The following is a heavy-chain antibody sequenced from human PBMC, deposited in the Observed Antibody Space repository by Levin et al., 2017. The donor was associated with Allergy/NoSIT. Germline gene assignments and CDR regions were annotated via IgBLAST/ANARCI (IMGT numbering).Heavy chain of an antibody. J-gene: IGHJ4*02. V-gene: IGHV3-7*01. CDR1: GFTFSSYW. CDR3: ARDLPHGPAYYFDY. Sequence: LSLTCAASGFTFSSYWMSWVRQAPGKGLEWVANIKQDGSEKYYVDSVKGRFTISRDNAKNSLYLQMNSLRAEDTAVYYCARDLPHGPAYYFDYWGQGTLVTVSS. D-gene: IGHD5-24*01. CDR2: IKQDGSEK.